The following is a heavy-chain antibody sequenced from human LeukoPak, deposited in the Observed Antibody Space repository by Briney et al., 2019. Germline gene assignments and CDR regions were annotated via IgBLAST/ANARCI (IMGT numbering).Heavy chain of an antibody. CDR2: IIPILGTA. V-gene: IGHV1-69*11. Sequence: GSSVKVSCKASGGTFSSYAISWVRQAPGQGLEWMGRIIPILGTANYAQKFQGRVTITADESTSTAYMELSSLRSEDTAVYYCAREKTTVVTPPLDGWGQGTLVTVSS. D-gene: IGHD4-23*01. CDR3: AREKTTVVTPPLDG. J-gene: IGHJ4*02. CDR1: GGTFSSYA.